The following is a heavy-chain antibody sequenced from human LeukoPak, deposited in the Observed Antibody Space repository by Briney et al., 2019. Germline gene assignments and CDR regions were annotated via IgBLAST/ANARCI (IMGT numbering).Heavy chain of an antibody. CDR2: INHSGST. J-gene: IGHJ5*02. V-gene: IGHV4-4*02. CDR3: ARDNPWVAAAGTLGIDWFDP. Sequence: PGGSLRLSCAASGFTFSSHWMTWVRQAPGKGLEWIGEINHSGSTNYNPSLKSRVTISVDTPKNQFSLKLSSVTAADTAVYYCARDNPWVAAAGTLGIDWFDPWGQGTLVTVSS. D-gene: IGHD6-13*01. CDR1: GFTFSSHW.